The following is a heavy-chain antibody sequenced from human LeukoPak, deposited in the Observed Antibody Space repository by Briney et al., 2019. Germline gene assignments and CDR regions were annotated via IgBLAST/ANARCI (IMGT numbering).Heavy chain of an antibody. CDR3: ARRVFPDYFDY. CDR1: GYSISSGYY. Sequence: SETLSLTCAVSGYSISSGYYWGWIGQPPGKGLEWIGSIYQSGSTNYNPSLTSRVTISVDTSKNQFSLNLSSVTAADTAVYYCARRVFPDYFDYWGQGTLVTVSS. V-gene: IGHV4-38-2*01. J-gene: IGHJ4*02. CDR2: IYQSGST. D-gene: IGHD3-10*01.